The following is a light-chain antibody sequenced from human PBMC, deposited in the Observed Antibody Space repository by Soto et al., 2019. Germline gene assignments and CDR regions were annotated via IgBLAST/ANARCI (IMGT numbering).Light chain of an antibody. CDR3: ATWDDSLNGPV. J-gene: IGLJ3*02. CDR1: SSNVGGNT. Sequence: QPVLTQPPSASGTPGQRVTIFCSGSSSNVGGNTVNWYQQLPGTAPKLLLYFNNQRPSGVPDRFSGSKSGTSASLAISGLQSEDEGDYYCATWDDSLNGPVFGGGTKVTVL. CDR2: FNN. V-gene: IGLV1-44*01.